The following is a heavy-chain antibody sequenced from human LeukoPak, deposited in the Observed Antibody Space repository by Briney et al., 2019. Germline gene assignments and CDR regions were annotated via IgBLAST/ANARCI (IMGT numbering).Heavy chain of an antibody. CDR1: GFTFSSYG. J-gene: IGHJ6*03. D-gene: IGHD5-12*01. CDR3: AKDGVRRSGYDYSYYYYYYMDV. CDR2: ISYDGSNK. V-gene: IGHV3-30*18. Sequence: QPGRSLRLSCAASGFTFSSYGMHWVRQAPGKGLEWVAVISYDGSNKYYADSVKGRFTISRDNSKNTLYLQMNSLRAEDTAVYYGAKDGVRRSGYDYSYYYYYYMDVWGKGTTVTVSS.